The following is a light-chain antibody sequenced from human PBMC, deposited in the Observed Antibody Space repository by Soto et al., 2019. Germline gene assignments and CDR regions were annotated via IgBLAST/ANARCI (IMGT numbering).Light chain of an antibody. V-gene: IGKV1-5*03. Sequence: DIQMTQFPSTLSASVGDRVTITCRASQSINTWLAWYQQKPGKAPNLLIYKASNLESGVPSRFSGSGSGTEFTLTISSLQPDDFGTFYCQQYNSYSWTFGQWTKVEI. CDR1: QSINTW. CDR2: KAS. CDR3: QQYNSYSWT. J-gene: IGKJ1*01.